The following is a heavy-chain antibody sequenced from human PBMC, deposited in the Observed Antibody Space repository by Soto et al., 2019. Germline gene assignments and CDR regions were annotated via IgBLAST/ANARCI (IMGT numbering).Heavy chain of an antibody. D-gene: IGHD1-20*01. CDR3: ATSQKGYNWNYFDH. Sequence: SETLSLTCAVSGASISGSYYYWAWLRQSPGKGPEWIGSVFYTGLTSYNPSLESRVSVSVDTSKSQFSLKLSAVTAADTAVYYCATSQKGYNWNYFDHWGQGALVTVSS. CDR2: VFYTGLT. CDR1: GASISGSYYY. V-gene: IGHV4-39*01. J-gene: IGHJ4*02.